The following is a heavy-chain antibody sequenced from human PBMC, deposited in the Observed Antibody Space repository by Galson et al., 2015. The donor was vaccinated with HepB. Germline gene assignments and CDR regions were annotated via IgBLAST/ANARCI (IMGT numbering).Heavy chain of an antibody. D-gene: IGHD4-17*01. Sequence: CAISGDSVSSNSAAWNWIRQSPSRGLEWLGRTYYRSKWYNDYAVSVKSRITINPDTSKNQFSLQLNSVTPEDTAVYYCAREGGRLRLKNWFDPWGQGTLVTVSS. V-gene: IGHV6-1*01. CDR3: AREGGRLRLKNWFDP. CDR1: GDSVSSNSAA. J-gene: IGHJ5*02. CDR2: TYYRSKWYN.